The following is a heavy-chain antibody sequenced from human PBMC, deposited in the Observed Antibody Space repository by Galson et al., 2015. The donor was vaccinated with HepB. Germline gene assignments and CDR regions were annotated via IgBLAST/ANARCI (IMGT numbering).Heavy chain of an antibody. CDR3: SPFDF. CDR1: GFPFRNLG. J-gene: IGHJ4*02. Sequence: SLRLSCAASGFPFRNLGMYWVRQAPGKRLEYVSGISNNGGSTDYADSVKGRFTISRDNSKETLYLQMSSLRADDTAVYYCSPFDFWGQGTLVTVSS. V-gene: IGHV3-64D*06. CDR2: ISNNGGST.